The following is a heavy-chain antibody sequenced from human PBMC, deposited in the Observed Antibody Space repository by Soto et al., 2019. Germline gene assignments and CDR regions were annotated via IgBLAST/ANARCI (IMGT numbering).Heavy chain of an antibody. CDR2: ISYDGSNK. V-gene: IGHV3-30*18. CDR1: GFTFRSYG. Sequence: GGSLRLFCAASGFTFRSYGMHWVRQAPGKGLEWVAVISYDGSNKYYADSVKGRFTISRDNSKNTLYLQMNSLRAEDTAVYYCAKDRGYSYGDYFDYWGQGTLVTVSS. J-gene: IGHJ4*02. CDR3: AKDRGYSYGDYFDY. D-gene: IGHD5-18*01.